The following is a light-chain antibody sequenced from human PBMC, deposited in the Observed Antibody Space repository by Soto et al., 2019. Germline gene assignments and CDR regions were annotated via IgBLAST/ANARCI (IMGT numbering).Light chain of an antibody. CDR3: QKYNNHLVT. Sequence: DIQMTQSPSTLSASVGDRVTITCRASQSISSWLAWYQQKPGKAPKLLIYKASNLESGVPSRFSGSGSGTEFSLSISSLQPDDFATYYCQKYNNHLVTFGPGTKVDIK. V-gene: IGKV1-5*03. CDR2: KAS. J-gene: IGKJ3*01. CDR1: QSISSW.